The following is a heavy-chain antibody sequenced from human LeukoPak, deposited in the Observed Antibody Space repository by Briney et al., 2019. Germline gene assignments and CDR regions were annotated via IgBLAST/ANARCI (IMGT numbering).Heavy chain of an antibody. CDR3: VRLLSATGNFDY. CDR2: INYSGDT. V-gene: IGHV4-39*07. Sequence: SETLSLTCTVSGGSISSSSYYWGWIRQPPGKGLEWIENINYSGDTYYNPSLKSRVTISVDTSKNQFSLKLRSVTAADTAVYYCVRLLSATGNFDYWGQGALVTVSP. CDR1: GGSISSSSYY. J-gene: IGHJ4*02. D-gene: IGHD1-1*01.